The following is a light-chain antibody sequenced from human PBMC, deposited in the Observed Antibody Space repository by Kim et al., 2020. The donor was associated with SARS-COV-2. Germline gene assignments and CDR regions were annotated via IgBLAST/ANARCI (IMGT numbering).Light chain of an antibody. Sequence: EIVLTQSPGTLSFSPGERATLSCRASQSVNSNYVAWYQQKPGQAPRLLIYGTSSRATGIPDRFSGSGSGTHFTLTISRLEPEDFAVYYCHQFVNSPLTFGQGTKVDIK. J-gene: IGKJ1*01. V-gene: IGKV3-20*01. CDR2: GTS. CDR1: QSVNSNY. CDR3: HQFVNSPLT.